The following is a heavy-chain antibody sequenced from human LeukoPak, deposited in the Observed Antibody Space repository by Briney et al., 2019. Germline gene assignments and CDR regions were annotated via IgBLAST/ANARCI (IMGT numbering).Heavy chain of an antibody. D-gene: IGHD3-10*02. CDR3: ARSSFVRGVVLYYFDY. CDR2: ISSSNYM. CDR1: GFTFSSYS. V-gene: IGHV3-21*01. Sequence: GGSLRLSCAASGFTFSSYSINWVRQAPGKGLEWVSSISSSNYMYYADSVKGRFTISRDNAKNSLYLQMNSLRAEDTAVYYCARSSFVRGVVLYYFDYWGQGTLVTVSS. J-gene: IGHJ4*02.